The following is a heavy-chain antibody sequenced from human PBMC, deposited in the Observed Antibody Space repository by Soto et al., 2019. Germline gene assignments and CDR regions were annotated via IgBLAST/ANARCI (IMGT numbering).Heavy chain of an antibody. D-gene: IGHD6-19*01. J-gene: IGHJ4*02. CDR3: AIQEEQWLPDY. CDR1: GGSISSYY. CDR2: IYYSGST. Sequence: SETLSLTCTVSGGSISSYYWSWIRQPPGKGLEWIGYIYYSGSTNYNPSLKSRVTISVDTSKNQFSLKLSSVTAADTAVYYCAIQEEQWLPDYWGQGTLVTVS. V-gene: IGHV4-59*01.